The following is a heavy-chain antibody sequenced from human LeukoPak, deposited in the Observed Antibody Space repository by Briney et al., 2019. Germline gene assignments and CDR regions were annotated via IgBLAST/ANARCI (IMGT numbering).Heavy chain of an antibody. Sequence: PSETLSLTCTVSGGSISSYYWSWIRQPPGKGLEWIGYIYYSGSTNYNPSLKSRVTISVDTSKNQFSLKLSSVTAADTAVYYCTRTTVTQPRYWYFDLWGRGTLVTVSS. V-gene: IGHV4-59*01. J-gene: IGHJ2*01. CDR2: IYYSGST. CDR3: TRTTVTQPRYWYFDL. D-gene: IGHD4-11*01. CDR1: GGSISSYY.